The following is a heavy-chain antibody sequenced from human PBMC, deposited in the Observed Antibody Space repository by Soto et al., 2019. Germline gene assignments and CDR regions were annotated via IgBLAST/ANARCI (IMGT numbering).Heavy chain of an antibody. D-gene: IGHD3-3*01. Sequence: EVQLVESGGGLVQPGGSLKLSCAASGFTFSGSAMHWVRQASGKGLEWVGRIRSKANSYATAYAASVKGRFTISRDDSKTTAYLQMNSLKTEDTAVYYCTTHYDFWSGPGVYYYYGMDVWGQGTTVTVSS. CDR3: TTHYDFWSGPGVYYYYGMDV. CDR2: IRSKANSYAT. J-gene: IGHJ6*02. V-gene: IGHV3-73*02. CDR1: GFTFSGSA.